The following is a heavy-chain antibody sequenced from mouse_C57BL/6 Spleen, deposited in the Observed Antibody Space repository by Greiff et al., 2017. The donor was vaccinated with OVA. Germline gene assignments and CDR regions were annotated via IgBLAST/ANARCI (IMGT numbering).Heavy chain of an antibody. D-gene: IGHD1-1*01. CDR3: ARRSTVPPYWYFDV. J-gene: IGHJ1*03. Sequence: VKLQQSGAELARPGASVKLSCKASGYTFTSYGISWVKQRTGQGLEWIGEIYPRSGNTYYNEKFKGKATLTADKSSSTAYMELRSLTSEDSAVYFCARRSTVPPYWYFDVWGTGTTVTVSS. CDR2: IYPRSGNT. CDR1: GYTFTSYG. V-gene: IGHV1-81*01.